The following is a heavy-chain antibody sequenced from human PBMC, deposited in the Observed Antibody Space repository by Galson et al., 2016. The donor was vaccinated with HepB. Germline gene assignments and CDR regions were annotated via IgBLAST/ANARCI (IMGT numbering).Heavy chain of an antibody. CDR2: ISGSGGTT. CDR3: ARDFTGSGCFFDY. V-gene: IGHV3-23*01. CDR1: GFTFSSHA. J-gene: IGHJ4*02. Sequence: SLRLSCAGSGFTFSSHAMSWVRQAPGKGLEWVSVISGSGGTTYYADSVKGRFIISRDNTKHTLYLQMNSLRVEDSATYYCARDFTGSGCFFDYWGQGTPVTVPS. D-gene: IGHD3-3*01.